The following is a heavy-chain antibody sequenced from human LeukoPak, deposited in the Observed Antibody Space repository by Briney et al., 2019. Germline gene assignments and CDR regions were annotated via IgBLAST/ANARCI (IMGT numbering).Heavy chain of an antibody. D-gene: IGHD1-14*01. CDR1: GFTFDDYA. J-gene: IGHJ4*02. CDR2: ISWNSGSI. CDR3: AKDIRITPTRYFDY. Sequence: PGGSLRLSCAASGFTFDDYAMHWVRQAPGKGLEWVSGISWNSGSIGYADSVKGRFTISRDNAKNSLYLQMNSLRAEDTALYYCAKDIRITPTRYFDYWGQGTLVTVPS. V-gene: IGHV3-9*01.